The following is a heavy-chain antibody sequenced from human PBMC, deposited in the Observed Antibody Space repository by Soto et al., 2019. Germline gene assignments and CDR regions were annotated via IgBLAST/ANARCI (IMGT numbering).Heavy chain of an antibody. CDR2: IIPIFGTA. D-gene: IGHD2-15*01. Sequence: SVKVSCKASGGTFSSYAISWVRQAPGQGLEWMGGIIPIFGTANYAQKFQGRVTITADESTRTAYMELRSLRSEDTAVYYCARDRRYCSGGSCYLWFDPPGQGTVVTVSS. V-gene: IGHV1-69*13. CDR1: GGTFSSYA. CDR3: ARDRRYCSGGSCYLWFDP. J-gene: IGHJ5*02.